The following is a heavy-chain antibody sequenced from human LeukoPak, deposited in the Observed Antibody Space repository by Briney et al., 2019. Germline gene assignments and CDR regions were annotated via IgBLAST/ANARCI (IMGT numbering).Heavy chain of an antibody. CDR1: GGSISSGDYY. Sequence: PSETLSLTCTVSGGSISSGDYYWSWIRQPPGKGLEWIGYIYYSGSTYYNPSLKSRVTISVDTSKNQFSLKLSSVTAADTAVYYCARSPMVRGVIITSGAFDIWGQGTMVTVSS. D-gene: IGHD3-10*01. V-gene: IGHV4-30-4*08. CDR2: IYYSGST. J-gene: IGHJ3*02. CDR3: ARSPMVRGVIITSGAFDI.